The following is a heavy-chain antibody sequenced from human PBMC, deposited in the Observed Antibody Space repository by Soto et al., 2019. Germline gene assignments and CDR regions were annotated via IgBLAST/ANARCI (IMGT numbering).Heavy chain of an antibody. D-gene: IGHD6-13*01. V-gene: IGHV3-30*18. J-gene: IGHJ4*02. CDR2: MSYDGSNK. CDR3: AKDSGSWYYFDY. Sequence: QVQLVESGGGVVQPGRSLRLSCAASGFTFSSYGMHWVRQAPGKGLEWVAVMSYDGSNKYYADSVKGRFTISRDNSKNTLYLQMNSLRAEDTAVYYCAKDSGSWYYFDYWGQGTLVTVSS. CDR1: GFTFSSYG.